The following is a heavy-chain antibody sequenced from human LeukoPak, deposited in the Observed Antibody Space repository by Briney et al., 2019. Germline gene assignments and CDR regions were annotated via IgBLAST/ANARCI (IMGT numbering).Heavy chain of an antibody. J-gene: IGHJ5*02. D-gene: IGHD3-22*01. V-gene: IGHV4-4*07. CDR1: GGSFSGYY. Sequence: PSETLSLTCAVYGGSFSGYYWSWIRQPAGKGLEWIGRIYTSGSTNYNPSLKSRVTMSVDTSKNQFSLKLSSVTAADTAVYYCARDYYDSSGYYRSRGNWFDPWGQGTLVTVSS. CDR3: ARDYYDSSGYYRSRGNWFDP. CDR2: IYTSGST.